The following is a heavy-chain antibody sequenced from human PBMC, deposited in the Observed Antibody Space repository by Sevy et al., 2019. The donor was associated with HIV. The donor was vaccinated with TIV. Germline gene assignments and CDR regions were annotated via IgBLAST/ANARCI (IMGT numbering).Heavy chain of an antibody. V-gene: IGHV3-66*01. D-gene: IGHD5-18*01. J-gene: IGHJ4*02. Sequence: GGSLRLSCAASRFTVNNNYMTWVRQAPGKGLEGISIIYSDATTYHADSVKDSFNICGDNSKNMLYLQMSSLRAEDTAIYYCARGKSGYGYALNYWGQGTLVTVSS. CDR2: IYSDATT. CDR1: RFTVNNNY. CDR3: ARGKSGYGYALNY.